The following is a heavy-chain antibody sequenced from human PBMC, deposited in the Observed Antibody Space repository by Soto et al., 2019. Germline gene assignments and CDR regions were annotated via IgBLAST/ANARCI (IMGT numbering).Heavy chain of an antibody. CDR1: GGSISSGDYY. V-gene: IGHV4-30-4*01. CDR3: ARNGALDY. Sequence: SETLSLTCTVSGGSISSGDYYWSWIRQPPGKGLEWIGYILYSGTTNYNPSLESRLTISVGTSKNQFSLKLTSVTAADTAVYYCARNGALDYWGQGTLVTVSS. CDR2: ILYSGTT. J-gene: IGHJ4*02. D-gene: IGHD2-8*01.